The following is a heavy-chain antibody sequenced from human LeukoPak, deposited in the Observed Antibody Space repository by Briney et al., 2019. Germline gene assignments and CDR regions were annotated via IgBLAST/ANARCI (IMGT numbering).Heavy chain of an antibody. CDR2: FSGSGTST. D-gene: IGHD3-10*01. CDR1: GFPFSTYA. CDR3: AKVGSRFDY. V-gene: IGHV3-23*01. J-gene: IGHJ4*02. Sequence: GGSLRLSCAASGFPFSTYAMSWVRQAPGKGLEWVSTFSGSGTSTYYADSVKGRFTISRDNSKNTLYLQMNSLRAEDTAVYYWAKVGSRFDYWGQGTLVTVSS.